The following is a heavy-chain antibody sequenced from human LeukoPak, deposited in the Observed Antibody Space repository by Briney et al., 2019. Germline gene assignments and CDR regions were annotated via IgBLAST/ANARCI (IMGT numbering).Heavy chain of an antibody. D-gene: IGHD3-3*01. CDR3: VRFFVDFSESTGGN. V-gene: IGHV3-74*01. CDR2: IRNDGTTT. Sequence: GSLRLSCAASGFTFSDNWMHWVRQAPGKGLVWVSRIRNDGTTTNYADFVKGRFTISRDNAKSTLFLQMNGLRAEDTAVYYCVRFFVDFSESTGGNWGQGTRVTVSS. J-gene: IGHJ4*02. CDR1: GFTFSDNW.